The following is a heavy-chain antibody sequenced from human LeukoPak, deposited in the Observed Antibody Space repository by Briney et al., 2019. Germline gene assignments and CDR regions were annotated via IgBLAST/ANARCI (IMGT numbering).Heavy chain of an antibody. J-gene: IGHJ4*02. CDR3: ATHINWNYAGILDY. Sequence: AASVKVSCKASGYTFTGYYMHWLRQAPGQGLEWMGRISPNSGDTKFAQKFQGRVTMSRDTSLSTAYMELSRLTSDDTAVYFCATHINWNYAGILDYWGQGALVTVSS. V-gene: IGHV1-2*06. CDR1: GYTFTGYY. CDR2: ISPNSGDT. D-gene: IGHD1-7*01.